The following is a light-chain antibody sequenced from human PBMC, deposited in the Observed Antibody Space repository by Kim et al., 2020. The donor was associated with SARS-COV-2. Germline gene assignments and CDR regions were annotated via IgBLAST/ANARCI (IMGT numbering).Light chain of an antibody. CDR3: QAWDSRTAYV. CDR1: NLGDKY. CDR2: QDS. V-gene: IGLV3-1*01. Sequence: SYELTQPPSVSVSPGQTASITCSGDNLGDKYACWYQQKPGQSPVLVIYQDSKRPSGIPERFSGSNSGNPATLTISGTQAMDEADYYCQAWDSRTAYVFGT. J-gene: IGLJ1*01.